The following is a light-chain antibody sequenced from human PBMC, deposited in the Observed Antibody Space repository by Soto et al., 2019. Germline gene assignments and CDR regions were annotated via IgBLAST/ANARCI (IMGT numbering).Light chain of an antibody. CDR3: AAWDDTLKRYV. CDR1: NSNIASNT. V-gene: IGLV1-44*01. J-gene: IGLJ1*01. CDR2: YNN. Sequence: VLAQPPSASETPGQTVSISCSGSNSNIASNTVNWYQHLPGTAPKLLIYYNNQRPSGVPDRFSGSKSGTSASLAISGLQSEDESDYYCAAWDDTLKRYVFGTGTKVTVL.